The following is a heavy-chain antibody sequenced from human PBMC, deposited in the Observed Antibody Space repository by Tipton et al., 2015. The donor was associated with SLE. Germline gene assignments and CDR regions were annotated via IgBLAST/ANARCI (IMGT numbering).Heavy chain of an antibody. CDR3: ASPYR. Sequence: TLSLTCAVYGGSFSGYYWSWIRQPPGKGLEWIGSIYYSGSTYYNPSLKSRVTISVDTSKNQFSLKLSSVTAADTAVYYCASPYRWGQGTLVTVSS. CDR2: IYYSGST. J-gene: IGHJ4*02. CDR1: GGSFSGYY. V-gene: IGHV4-34*01.